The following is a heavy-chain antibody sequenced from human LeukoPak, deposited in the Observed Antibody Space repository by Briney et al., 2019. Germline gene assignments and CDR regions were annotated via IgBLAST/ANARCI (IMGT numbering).Heavy chain of an antibody. CDR1: GFTFSSYG. D-gene: IGHD6-13*01. CDR2: ISYDGSNK. V-gene: IGHV3-30*18. J-gene: IGHJ6*02. Sequence: PGRSLRLSCAASGFTFSSYGMHWVRQAPGKGLEWVAVISYDGSNKYYADSAKGRFTISRDNSKNTLYLQMNSLRAEDTAVYYCAKDDYIAYSSSWYHYYYGMDVWGQGTTVTVSS. CDR3: AKDDYIAYSSSWYHYYYGMDV.